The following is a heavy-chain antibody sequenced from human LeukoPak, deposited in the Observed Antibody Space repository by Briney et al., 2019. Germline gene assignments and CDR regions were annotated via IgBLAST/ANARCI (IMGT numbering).Heavy chain of an antibody. D-gene: IGHD5-12*01. Sequence: SETLSLTCVVSGGSISRNDWWTWVRQPPGKGLEWIAEIYQSGSINYNPSLKSRVTMSVDKSKNQFSLKLNSVTAADTAVYYCARVPRHEWLLQGWFDPWGQGTLVTVSS. J-gene: IGHJ5*02. CDR2: IYQSGSI. V-gene: IGHV4-4*02. CDR3: ARVPRHEWLLQGWFDP. CDR1: GGSISRNDW.